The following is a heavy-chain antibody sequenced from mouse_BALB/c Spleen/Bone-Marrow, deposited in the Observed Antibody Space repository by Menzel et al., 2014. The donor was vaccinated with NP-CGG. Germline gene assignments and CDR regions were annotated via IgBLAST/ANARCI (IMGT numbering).Heavy chain of an antibody. Sequence: VQLQQSGAELVRPGASVKLSCKASGYTFTSYWINWVKPRPGQGLEWIGNIYPSDSYTNYNQKFKDKATLTVDKSSSTAYMQLSSPTSEDSAVYYCTRRDRYDYYAMDYWGQGTSVTVSS. J-gene: IGHJ4*01. D-gene: IGHD2-14*01. V-gene: IGHV1-69*02. CDR1: GYTFTSYW. CDR2: IYPSDSYT. CDR3: TRRDRYDYYAMDY.